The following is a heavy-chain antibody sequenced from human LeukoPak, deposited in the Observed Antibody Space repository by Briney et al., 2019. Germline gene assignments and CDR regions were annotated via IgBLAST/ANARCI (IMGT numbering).Heavy chain of an antibody. J-gene: IGHJ6*03. CDR1: GGSISSGSYY. V-gene: IGHV4-61*02. Sequence: ASETLSLTCTVSGGSISSGSYYWSWIRQPAGKGLEWIGRIYTSGSTNNNPSLKSRVTISVDTSKNQFSLKLSSVTAADTAVYYCAREDDYGGMGNYYYYMDVWGKGTTVTVSS. CDR2: IYTSGST. CDR3: AREDDYGGMGNYYYYMDV. D-gene: IGHD4-23*01.